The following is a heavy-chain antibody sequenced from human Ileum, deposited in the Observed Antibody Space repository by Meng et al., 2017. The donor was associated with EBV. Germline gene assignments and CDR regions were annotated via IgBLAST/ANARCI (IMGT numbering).Heavy chain of an antibody. CDR2: TSHSGST. CDR1: GGSISSSNW. Sequence: QLQLQESGPGLVKPSGTLSLTCAVSGGSISSSNWWTWVRQPPGKGLEWIGETSHSGSTNYSPSLKGRVTISLDKSKNQLSLKLNSVTAADTAVYYCASSDYYRSDYWGQGTLVTVSS. V-gene: IGHV4-4*02. D-gene: IGHD3-22*01. CDR3: ASSDYYRSDY. J-gene: IGHJ4*02.